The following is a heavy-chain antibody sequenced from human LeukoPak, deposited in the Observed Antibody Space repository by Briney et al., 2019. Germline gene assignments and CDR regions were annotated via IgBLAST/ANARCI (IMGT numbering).Heavy chain of an antibody. CDR3: AGYISSSYVYYYYMDV. Sequence: PGGSLRLYCAASGFTFDDYGMSWVRQAPGKGLEWVSALSGSGGSTYYADSVKGRFTISRDNSKNTLYLQMTSLRAEDTAVYYCAGYISSSYVYYYYMDVWGKGTTVTVSS. D-gene: IGHD6-6*01. CDR1: GFTFDDYG. J-gene: IGHJ6*03. CDR2: LSGSGGST. V-gene: IGHV3-23*01.